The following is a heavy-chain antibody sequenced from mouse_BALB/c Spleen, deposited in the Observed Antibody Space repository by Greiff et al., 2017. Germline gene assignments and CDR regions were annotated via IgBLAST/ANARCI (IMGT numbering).Heavy chain of an antibody. CDR3: ARQGELGLDY. CDR2: ISSGGSYT. V-gene: IGHV5-6*01. Sequence: EVKLVESGGDLVKPGGSLKLSCAASGFTFSSYGMSWVRQTPDKRLEWVATISSGGSYTYYPDSVKGRFTISRDNAKNTLYLQMSSLKSEDTAMYYCARQGELGLDYWGQGTTLTVSS. CDR1: GFTFSSYG. J-gene: IGHJ2*01. D-gene: IGHD4-1*01.